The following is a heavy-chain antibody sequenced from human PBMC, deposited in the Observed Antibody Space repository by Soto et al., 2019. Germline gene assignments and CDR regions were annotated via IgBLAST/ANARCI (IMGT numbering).Heavy chain of an antibody. J-gene: IGHJ3*01. Sequence: SETLSLTCDAYGGSFSGYFWNWIRQSPGKGLEWIGKVNHNGRNNYNPSLKSRVTISLDMSKKQISLKLTSVTAADTAVYYCARGGSSDWQVAFDFWGQGTMVTVS. CDR3: ARGGSSDWQVAFDF. D-gene: IGHD6-19*01. V-gene: IGHV4-34*01. CDR1: GGSFSGYF. CDR2: VNHNGRN.